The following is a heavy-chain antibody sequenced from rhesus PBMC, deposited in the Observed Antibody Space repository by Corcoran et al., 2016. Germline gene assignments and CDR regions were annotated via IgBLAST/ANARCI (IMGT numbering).Heavy chain of an antibody. CDR1: GGSFSGYY. Sequence: QVQLQESGPGLVTPSETLSLTCAVSGGSFSGYYWGWIRQPPGKGLEWIGYISVSSGSTDYTPSLQSRVTISTDTSKNQFSLKRSSVTAADTAVYYCARGRVIFDYWGQGVLVTVSS. CDR3: ARGRVIFDY. CDR2: ISVSSGST. J-gene: IGHJ4*01. V-gene: IGHV4-165*01. D-gene: IGHD3-16*01.